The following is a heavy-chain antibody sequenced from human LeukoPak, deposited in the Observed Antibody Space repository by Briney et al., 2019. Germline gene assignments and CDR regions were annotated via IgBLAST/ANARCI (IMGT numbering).Heavy chain of an antibody. CDR3: AKDPTHYRVWDYYETIGLSY. Sequence: GGSLRLSCAASEFTFSSYGMHWVRQAPGKGLEWVAFIWYDGSNKYYADSVKGRFTISRDNSKNTLNLQMNSLRAEDTAVYYCAKDPTHYRVWDYYETIGLSYWGQGTLVTVSS. J-gene: IGHJ4*02. CDR2: IWYDGSNK. V-gene: IGHV3-30*02. CDR1: EFTFSSYG. D-gene: IGHD3-22*01.